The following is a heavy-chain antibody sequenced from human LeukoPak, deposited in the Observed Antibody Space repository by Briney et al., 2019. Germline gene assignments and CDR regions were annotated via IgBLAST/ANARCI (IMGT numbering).Heavy chain of an antibody. D-gene: IGHD3-22*01. V-gene: IGHV1-69*13. CDR3: ARDPKYYYGSSAIADAFDI. Sequence: SVKVSCKASGGTFSSYAISWVRQAPGQGLEWMGGIIPIFGTANYAQKFQGRVTITADESTSTAYMELSSLRSEDTAVYYCARDPKYYYGSSAIADAFDIWGQGTMVTVSS. J-gene: IGHJ3*02. CDR2: IIPIFGTA. CDR1: GGTFSSYA.